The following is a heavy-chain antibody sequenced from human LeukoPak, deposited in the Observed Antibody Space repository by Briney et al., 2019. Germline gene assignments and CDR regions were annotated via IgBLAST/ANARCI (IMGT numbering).Heavy chain of an antibody. CDR2: INHSGST. CDR3: ARMNYDILTGRFDY. Sequence: SETLSLTCAVYGGSFSGYYWSWIRQPPGKGLEWIGEINHSGSTNYNPSLKSRVTISVDTSKNQFSLKLSSVTAAETAVYYCARMNYDILTGRFDYWGQGILVTVSS. D-gene: IGHD3-9*01. V-gene: IGHV4-34*01. J-gene: IGHJ4*02. CDR1: GGSFSGYY.